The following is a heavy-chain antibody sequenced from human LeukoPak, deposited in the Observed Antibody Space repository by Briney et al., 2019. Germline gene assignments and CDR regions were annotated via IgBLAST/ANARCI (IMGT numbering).Heavy chain of an antibody. CDR1: GFTFSSNW. V-gene: IGHV3-74*03. J-gene: IGHJ4*02. Sequence: GGSLRLSCAASGFTFSSNWMYWVRQAPGKGLVWVSRIHSDGSRTTYAGSVKGRFTISRDNAENTLSLQMNSLTTEDTAVYYCARAIRSGWYSPGIDFLGQGTLVTVSS. CDR3: ARAIRSGWYSPGIDF. D-gene: IGHD6-19*01. CDR2: IHSDGSRT.